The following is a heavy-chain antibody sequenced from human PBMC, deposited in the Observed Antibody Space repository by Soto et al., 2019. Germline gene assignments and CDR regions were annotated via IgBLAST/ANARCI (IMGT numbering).Heavy chain of an antibody. Sequence: GASVKVSCKPSGDNFKKNVFTWVWQAPGQGLEWMGGTIPALGKTHYIEKFQGRVTITVDDATRTVYMEVRDLTSEDTAIYYCARGPFRPSAMDVWGQGTTVTAP. V-gene: IGHV1-69*10. CDR1: GDNFKKNV. CDR2: TIPALGKT. CDR3: ARGPFRPSAMDV. D-gene: IGHD3-10*01. J-gene: IGHJ6*02.